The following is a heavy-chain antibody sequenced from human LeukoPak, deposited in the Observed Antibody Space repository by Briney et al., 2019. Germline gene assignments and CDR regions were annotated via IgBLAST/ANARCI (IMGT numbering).Heavy chain of an antibody. CDR2: ISSSSSHT. V-gene: IGHV3-21*04. J-gene: IGHJ4*02. D-gene: IGHD7-27*01. CDR1: GFTFSTYN. Sequence: GGSLRLSCAASGFTFSTYNMNWVRQAPGKGLEWVSSISSSSSHTYYVDSVKGRFTISRDNTMNSLYLQMNSLRAEDTAVYYCARVVTGDPSFDYWGQGTLVTVSS. CDR3: ARVVTGDPSFDY.